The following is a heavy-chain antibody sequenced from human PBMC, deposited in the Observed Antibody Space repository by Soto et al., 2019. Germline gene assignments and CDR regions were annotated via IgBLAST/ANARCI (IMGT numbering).Heavy chain of an antibody. CDR2: IYHSGST. CDR1: GGSISSSNW. Sequence: KPSETLSLTCAVSGGSISSSNWWSWVHQPPGKGLEWIGEIYHSGSTNYNPSLKSRVTISVDKSKNQFSLKLSSVTAADTAVYYCARDQDTYYDFWSGYSDYYYGMDVWGQGTTVTVSS. J-gene: IGHJ6*02. V-gene: IGHV4-4*02. CDR3: ARDQDTYYDFWSGYSDYYYGMDV. D-gene: IGHD3-3*01.